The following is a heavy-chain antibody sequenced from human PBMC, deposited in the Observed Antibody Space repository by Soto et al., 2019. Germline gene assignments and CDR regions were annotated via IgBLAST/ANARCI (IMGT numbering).Heavy chain of an antibody. V-gene: IGHV3-15*01. CDR3: TTDHMITFGEPGVDY. CDR1: GFTFSNAW. Sequence: GGSLRLSCAASGFTFSNAWMSWVRQAPGKGLEWVGRIKSKTDGGTTDYAAPVKGRFTISRDDSKNTLYLQTNSLKTEDTAVYYCTTDHMITFGEPGVDYWGQGTLVTV. D-gene: IGHD3-16*01. J-gene: IGHJ4*02. CDR2: IKSKTDGGTT.